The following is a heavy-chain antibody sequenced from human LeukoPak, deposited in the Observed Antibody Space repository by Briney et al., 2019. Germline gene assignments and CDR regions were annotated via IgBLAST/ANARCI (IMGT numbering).Heavy chain of an antibody. Sequence: GGSLRLSCAASGFTFSSYGMNWVRQAPGQGLEWVSYISSTSGTIYYADSVKGRFTISRDNAKTSLYLQMDTLRDEDTAVYYCARDLWGTSGYRFDYWGQGTLVTVSS. CDR2: ISSTSGTI. V-gene: IGHV3-48*02. D-gene: IGHD3-22*01. J-gene: IGHJ4*02. CDR3: ARDLWGTSGYRFDY. CDR1: GFTFSSYG.